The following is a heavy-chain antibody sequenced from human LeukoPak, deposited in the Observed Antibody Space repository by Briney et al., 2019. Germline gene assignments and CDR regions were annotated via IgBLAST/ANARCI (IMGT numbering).Heavy chain of an antibody. CDR3: ARDTSGYVWNY. CDR1: GGSISSGGYY. D-gene: IGHD5-12*01. Sequence: PSETLSLTCTVSGGSISSGGYYLSWIRQHPGKGLEWIGYIYYSGSTYYNPSLKSRVTISVDTSKNQFSLKLSSVTAADTAVYYCARDTSGYVWNYWGQGTLVTVSS. CDR2: IYYSGST. V-gene: IGHV4-31*03. J-gene: IGHJ4*02.